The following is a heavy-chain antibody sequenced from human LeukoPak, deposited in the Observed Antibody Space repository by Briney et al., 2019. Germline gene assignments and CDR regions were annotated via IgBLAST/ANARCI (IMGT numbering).Heavy chain of an antibody. CDR1: GGSISSYY. D-gene: IGHD3-3*01. V-gene: IGHV4-34*01. J-gene: IGHJ6*04. CDR2: INHSGST. CDR3: ARGTIFSV. Sequence: PSETLSLTCTVSGGSISSYYWSWIRQPPGKGLEWIGEINHSGSTNYNPSLKSRVTISVDTSKNQFSLKLSSVTAADTAVYYCARGTIFSVWGKGTTVTVSS.